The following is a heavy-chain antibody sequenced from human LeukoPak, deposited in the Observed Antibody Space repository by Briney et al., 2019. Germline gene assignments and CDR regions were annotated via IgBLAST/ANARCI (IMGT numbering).Heavy chain of an antibody. CDR1: GFTFSSYS. D-gene: IGHD1-14*01. V-gene: IGHV3-48*01. CDR2: ISSSSSTI. J-gene: IGHJ3*02. Sequence: GGSLRLSCAASGFTFSSYSMSWVRQAPGKGLEWVSYISSSSSTIYYADSVKGRFTISRDNAKNSLYLQMNSLRAEDTAVYYCARERGNQLVDAFDIWGQGTMVTVSS. CDR3: ARERGNQLVDAFDI.